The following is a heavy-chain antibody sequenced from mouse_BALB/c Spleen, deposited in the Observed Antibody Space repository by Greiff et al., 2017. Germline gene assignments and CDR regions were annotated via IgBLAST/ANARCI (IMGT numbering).Heavy chain of an antibody. J-gene: IGHJ1*01. V-gene: IGHV5-12-2*01. CDR1: GFTFSSYT. CDR3: ARHYYGSSWYFDV. Sequence: EVKVVESGGGLVQPGGSLKLSCAASGFTFSSYTMSWVRQTPEKRLEWVAYISNGGGSTYYPDTVKGRFTISRDNAKNTLYLQMSSLKSEDTAMYYCARHYYGSSWYFDVWGAGTTVTVSS. D-gene: IGHD1-1*01. CDR2: ISNGGGST.